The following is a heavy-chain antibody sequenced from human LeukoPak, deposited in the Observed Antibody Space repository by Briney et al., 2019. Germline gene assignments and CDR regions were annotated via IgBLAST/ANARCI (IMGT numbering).Heavy chain of an antibody. CDR3: ARTRGNAFDI. CDR1: GFSFSNYG. D-gene: IGHD3-10*01. CDR2: VNTDGDSI. V-gene: IGHV3-74*01. J-gene: IGHJ3*02. Sequence: GGSLRLSCAASGFSFSNYGMHWVRQAPAKGPVWVSRVNTDGDSIIYADFVEGRFTISRDNAKNTLYLRMRTLRAEDTAVYYCARTRGNAFDIWGLGTLVTVSS.